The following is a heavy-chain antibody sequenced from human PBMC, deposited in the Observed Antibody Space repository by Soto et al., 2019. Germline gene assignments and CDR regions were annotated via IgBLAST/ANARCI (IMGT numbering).Heavy chain of an antibody. CDR3: ARVGYSYGYDY. CDR1: GFTFSSYW. D-gene: IGHD5-18*01. CDR2: INGDGSTT. Sequence: EVQLVESGGGLVQPGGSLRLSCAASGFTFSSYWMHWVRQAPGKGLVWVSRINGDGSTTTYADSVKGRFTISRDSAKNTLFLQMDSLRAEDTAVYFCARVGYSYGYDYWGQGTLVTVSS. J-gene: IGHJ4*02. V-gene: IGHV3-74*01.